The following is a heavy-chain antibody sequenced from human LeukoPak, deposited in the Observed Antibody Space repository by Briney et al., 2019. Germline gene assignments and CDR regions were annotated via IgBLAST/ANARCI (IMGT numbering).Heavy chain of an antibody. V-gene: IGHV4-61*01. Sequence: SETLSLTCTVSGGSIGKTSYYWSWVRQPPGKGLEWIGYIYYSGSTNYNPSLKSRVTISVDTSKNQFSLKLSSVTAADTAVYYCARDFACTNGVCYTRGTNWFDPWGQGTLVTVSS. CDR3: ARDFACTNGVCYTRGTNWFDP. D-gene: IGHD2-8*01. CDR1: GGSIGKTSYY. J-gene: IGHJ5*02. CDR2: IYYSGST.